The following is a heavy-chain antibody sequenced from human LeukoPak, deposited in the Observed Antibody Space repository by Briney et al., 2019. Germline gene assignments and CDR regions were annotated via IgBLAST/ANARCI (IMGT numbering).Heavy chain of an antibody. J-gene: IGHJ4*02. Sequence: SETLSLTCTVSGGSISSSSYYWGWIRQPPGKGLEWIESIYYSGSTYYNPSLKSRVTISVDTSKNQFSLKLSSVTAADTAVYYCARASLGSGTVFDYWGQGTLVTVSS. CDR1: GGSISSSSYY. D-gene: IGHD3-10*01. CDR3: ARASLGSGTVFDY. CDR2: IYYSGST. V-gene: IGHV4-39*07.